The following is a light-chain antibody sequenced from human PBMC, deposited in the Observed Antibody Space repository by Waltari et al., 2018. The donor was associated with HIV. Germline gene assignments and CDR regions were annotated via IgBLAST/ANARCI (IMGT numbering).Light chain of an antibody. CDR3: QLYNHWPPWT. CDR2: GTS. Sequence: EVIMTQSPATLSVSPGDKAILSCRASQNISVDLAWLQQKPGRAPRLLIYGTSIRASGIPSRISGSGSETEFTLTISRVQPEDSANYFCQLYNHWPPWTFGQGTKVEIK. J-gene: IGKJ1*01. V-gene: IGKV3D-15*01. CDR1: QNISVD.